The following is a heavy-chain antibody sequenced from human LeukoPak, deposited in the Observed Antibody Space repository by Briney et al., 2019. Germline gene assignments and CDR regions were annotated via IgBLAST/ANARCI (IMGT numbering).Heavy chain of an antibody. CDR3: VKDFMLAASLTSHDY. V-gene: IGHV3-23*01. D-gene: IGHD6-13*01. CDR2: ISGSGGST. J-gene: IGHJ4*02. Sequence: GGSLRLSCAASGFTFSSYGMSWVRQAPGKGLEWVSAISGSGGSTYYADSVKGRFTISRDNSKNTLYLQMNSLRAEDTAVYYCVKDFMLAASLTSHDYWGQGTLVTVSS. CDR1: GFTFSSYG.